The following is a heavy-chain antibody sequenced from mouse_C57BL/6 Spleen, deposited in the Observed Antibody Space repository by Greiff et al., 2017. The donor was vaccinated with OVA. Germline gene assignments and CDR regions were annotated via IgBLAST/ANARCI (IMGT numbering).Heavy chain of an antibody. CDR1: GFTFSSYA. V-gene: IGHV5-9-1*02. CDR3: TRDDGRAWFAY. D-gene: IGHD2-3*01. J-gene: IGHJ3*01. CDR2: ISSGGDYI. Sequence: EVQLLESGEGLVKPGGSLKLSCAASGFTFSSYAMSWVRQTPEKRLEWVAYISSGGDYIYYADTVKGRFTISRDNARNTLYLQMSRLKSEDTAMYYCTRDDGRAWFAYWGQGTLVTVSA.